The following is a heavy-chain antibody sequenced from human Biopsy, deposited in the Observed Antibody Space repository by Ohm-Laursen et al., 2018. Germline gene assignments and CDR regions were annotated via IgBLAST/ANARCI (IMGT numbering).Heavy chain of an antibody. CDR3: ARGLRAGSGFLRSNNHYCGMDV. Sequence: SLTLSLTCTVFGGPISGYYWIWIRQSPGKGLDWIGYIYYHNWRSRYTPSLKSLVTMSVDTSQNHFYLNLNSVTAADAAVYYCARGLRAGSGFLRSNNHYCGMDVWGPGTRVTVSS. V-gene: IGHV4-59*01. D-gene: IGHD3-10*01. J-gene: IGHJ6*02. CDR1: GGPISGYY. CDR2: IYYHNWRS.